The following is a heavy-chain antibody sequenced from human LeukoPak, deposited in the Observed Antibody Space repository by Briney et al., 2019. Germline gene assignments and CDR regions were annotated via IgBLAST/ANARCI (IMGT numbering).Heavy chain of an antibody. V-gene: IGHV4-59*01. CDR2: IYYSGST. J-gene: IGHJ4*02. CDR3: ARAKRYYYEN. D-gene: IGHD2-15*01. Sequence: SETLSLTCTVSGGSISIYYWSWIRQPPGKGLEWIGYIYYSGSTNYNPSLKSRVTISVDTSKNQFSLKLSSVTAAETAVYYCARAKRYYYENWGQGTLVTVSS. CDR1: GGSISIYY.